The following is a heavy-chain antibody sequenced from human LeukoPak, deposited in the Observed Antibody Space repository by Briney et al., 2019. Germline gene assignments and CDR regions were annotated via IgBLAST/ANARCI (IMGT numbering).Heavy chain of an antibody. CDR1: GFTFSSYS. D-gene: IGHD2-15*01. Sequence: GGSLRLSCAASGFTFSSYSMNWVRQAPGKGLEWVSSISSSSSYIYYADSVKGRFTISRDNAKSSLYLQMNSLRAEDTAVYYCARAVVVAAGNWFDPWGQGTLVTVSS. CDR2: ISSSSSYI. CDR3: ARAVVVAAGNWFDP. J-gene: IGHJ5*02. V-gene: IGHV3-21*01.